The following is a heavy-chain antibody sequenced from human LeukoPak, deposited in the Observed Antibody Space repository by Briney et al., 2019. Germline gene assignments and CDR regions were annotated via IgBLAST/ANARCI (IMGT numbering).Heavy chain of an antibody. CDR1: GYTFTTYA. CDR3: ARGNDGSGYYHDY. CDR2: INTNTGNP. V-gene: IGHV7-4-1*02. J-gene: IGHJ4*02. D-gene: IGHD3-22*01. Sequence: ASVKVSCMASGYTFTTYAMNWVRQAPGQGLEWMGWINTNTGNPTYAQGFTGRFAFSLDTSVSTAYLQISSLKAEDTAVYYCARGNDGSGYYHDYWGQGTLVIVSS.